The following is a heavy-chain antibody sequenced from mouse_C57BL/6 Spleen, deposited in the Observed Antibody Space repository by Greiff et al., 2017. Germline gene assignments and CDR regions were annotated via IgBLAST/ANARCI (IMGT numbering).Heavy chain of an antibody. D-gene: IGHD1-1*01. CDR1: GFSLTSYG. Sequence: VMLVESGPGLVQPSQSLSITCTVSGFSLTSYGVHWVRQSPGKGLEWLGVIWRGGSTDYNAAFMSRLSITKDNSKSQVFFKMNSLQADDTAIYYCAKDNYYGSSHFDYWGQGTTLTVSS. CDR3: AKDNYYGSSHFDY. V-gene: IGHV2-5*01. J-gene: IGHJ2*01. CDR2: IWRGGST.